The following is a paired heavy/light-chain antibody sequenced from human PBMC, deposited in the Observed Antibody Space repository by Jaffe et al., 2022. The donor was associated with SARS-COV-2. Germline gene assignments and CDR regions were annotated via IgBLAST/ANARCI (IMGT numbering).Light chain of an antibody. Sequence: SYVLTQPPSVSVAPGQTARITCGGNNIGSKSVHWYQQKPGQAPVLVVYDDSDRPSGIPERFSGSNSGNTATLTISRVEAGDEADYYCQVWDSSSVVFGGGTKLTVL. J-gene: IGLJ2*01. CDR2: DDS. CDR3: QVWDSSSVV. V-gene: IGLV3-21*02. CDR1: NIGSKS.
Heavy chain of an antibody. Sequence: QVQLQESGPGLVKPSQTLSLTCTVSGGSISSGGYYWSWIRQHPGKGLEWIGYIYYSGSTYYNPSLKSRVTISVDTSKNQFSLKLSSVTAADTAVYYCASFLTGVTMGLGVTAFDIWGQGTMVTVSS. V-gene: IGHV4-31*03. J-gene: IGHJ3*02. D-gene: IGHD3-9*01. CDR3: ASFLTGVTMGLGVTAFDI. CDR2: IYYSGST. CDR1: GGSISSGGYY.